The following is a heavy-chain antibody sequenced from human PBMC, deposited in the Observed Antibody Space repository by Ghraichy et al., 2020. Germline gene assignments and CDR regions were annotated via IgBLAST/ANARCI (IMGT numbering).Heavy chain of an antibody. V-gene: IGHV1-46*01. Sequence: ASVKVSCKASGYTFTSYYMHWVRQAPGQGLEWMGIINPSGGSTSYAQKFQGRVTMTRDTSTSTVYMELSSLRSEDTAVYYCARDMGIAAAGREQRGYYYYGMDVWGQGTTVTVSS. CDR2: INPSGGST. CDR1: GYTFTSYY. J-gene: IGHJ6*02. D-gene: IGHD6-13*01. CDR3: ARDMGIAAAGREQRGYYYYGMDV.